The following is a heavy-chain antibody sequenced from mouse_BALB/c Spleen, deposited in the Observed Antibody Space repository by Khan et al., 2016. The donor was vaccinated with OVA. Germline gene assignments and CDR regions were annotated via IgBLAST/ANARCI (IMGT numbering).Heavy chain of an antibody. CDR3: ARRNYCGYTFSY. CDR1: GYTFTDYY. CDR2: ISPGSGDT. Sequence: VELVESGAELARPGASVKLSCKASGYTFTDYYINWVKQRTGQGLEWIGEISPGSGDTYYNEKFKGKATLTADKSSSTAYMQLSSLTSEASAVYFCARRNYCGYTFSYWGQGTLVTVSA. V-gene: IGHV1-77*01. J-gene: IGHJ3*01. D-gene: IGHD1-2*01.